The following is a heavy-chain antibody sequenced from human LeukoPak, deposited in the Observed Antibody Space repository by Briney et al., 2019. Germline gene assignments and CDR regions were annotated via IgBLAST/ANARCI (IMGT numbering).Heavy chain of an antibody. J-gene: IGHJ4*02. CDR1: GGSFSGYY. CDR3: ARGKRIVVVPAAKKLRFDY. Sequence: SETLSLTCAVYGGSFSGYYWSWIRQPPGKGLEWIGEINHSGSTNYNPSPKSRVTISVDTSKNQFSLKLSSVTAADTAVYYCARGKRIVVVPAAKKLRFDYWGQGTLVTVSS. CDR2: INHSGST. V-gene: IGHV4-34*01. D-gene: IGHD2-2*01.